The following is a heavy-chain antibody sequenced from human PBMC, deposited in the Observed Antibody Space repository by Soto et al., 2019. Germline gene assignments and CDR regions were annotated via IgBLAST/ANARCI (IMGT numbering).Heavy chain of an antibody. J-gene: IGHJ6*02. CDR1: GFTFSSYA. CDR3: ARDRPNVVGAYGMDV. Sequence: QVQLVESGGGVVQPGRSLRLSCAASGFTFSSYAMHWVRQAPGKGLEWVAVISYDGSNKYYADSVKGRFTISRDNSKNTLYLQMNSLRAEDTAVYYCARDRPNVVGAYGMDVWGQGTTVTVSS. CDR2: ISYDGSNK. D-gene: IGHD2-15*01. V-gene: IGHV3-30-3*01.